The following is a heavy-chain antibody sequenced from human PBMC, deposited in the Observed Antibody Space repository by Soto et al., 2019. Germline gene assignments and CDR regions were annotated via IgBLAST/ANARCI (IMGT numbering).Heavy chain of an antibody. CDR1: GFTFSSYG. Sequence: GGSLRLSCAASGFTFSSYGMHWVRQAPGKGLEWVAVIWYDGSNKYYADSVKGRFTISRDNSKNTLYLQMNSLRAEDTAVYYCARELATVTKAMGYGMDVWGQGTTVTVSS. CDR3: ARELATVTKAMGYGMDV. V-gene: IGHV3-33*01. D-gene: IGHD4-4*01. J-gene: IGHJ6*02. CDR2: IWYDGSNK.